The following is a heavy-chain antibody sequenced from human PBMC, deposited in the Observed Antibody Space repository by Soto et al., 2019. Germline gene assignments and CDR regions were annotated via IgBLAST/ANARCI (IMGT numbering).Heavy chain of an antibody. CDR1: GFTFSTYW. D-gene: IGHD3-22*01. CDR2: IKEDGSDK. Sequence: GGSLRLSCAASGFTFSTYWMSWVRQAPGKGLEWVANIKEDGSDKYYVDSVEGRFTISRDNAKNSLYLQMTSLRAEDTALYYCARGWGYFDSSGCSQTCATDVCCKRPMLTV. J-gene: IGHJ6*03. V-gene: IGHV3-7*01. CDR3: ARGWGYFDSSGCSQTCATDV.